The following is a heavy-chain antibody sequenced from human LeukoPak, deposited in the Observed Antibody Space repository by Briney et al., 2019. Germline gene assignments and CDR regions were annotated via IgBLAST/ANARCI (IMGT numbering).Heavy chain of an antibody. J-gene: IGHJ2*01. CDR2: IYYSGST. D-gene: IGHD3-22*01. V-gene: IGHV4-39*07. Sequence: SETLSLTCTVSGGSISSSSYYWGWIRQPPGKGLEWIGSIYYSGSTYYNPSLKSRVTISVDTSKNQFSLKLSSVTAADTAVYYCARDRYYYDSSGYIDWYFDLWGRGTLVTVSS. CDR3: ARDRYYYDSSGYIDWYFDL. CDR1: GGSISSSSYY.